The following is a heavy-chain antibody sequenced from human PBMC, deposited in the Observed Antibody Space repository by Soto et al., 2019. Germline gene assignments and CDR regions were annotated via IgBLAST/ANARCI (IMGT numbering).Heavy chain of an antibody. CDR1: GFTFSSYA. V-gene: IGHV3-23*01. Sequence: GGSLRLSCAASGFTFSSYAMSWVRQAPGKGLEWVSAISGSGGSTYYADSVKGRFTISRDNSKNTLYLQMNSLRVEDTAVYYCAKLGSSSWCPQCYFDYWGQGTLVTGS. J-gene: IGHJ4*02. CDR2: ISGSGGST. D-gene: IGHD2-2*01. CDR3: AKLGSSSWCPQCYFDY.